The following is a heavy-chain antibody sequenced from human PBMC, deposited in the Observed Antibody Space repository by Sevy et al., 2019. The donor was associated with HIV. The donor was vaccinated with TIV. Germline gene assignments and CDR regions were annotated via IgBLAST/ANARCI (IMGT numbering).Heavy chain of an antibody. D-gene: IGHD3-10*01. J-gene: IGHJ4*02. CDR3: AREVDGVRGVFDS. Sequence: GGSLRLSCEASGFTFSDYYMNWIRQAPGKGLEWVSSISISGRMISYADSVKGRFTISRDNAKNSLYLQMNSLRADDTAVYYGAREVDGVRGVFDSWGQGTLVTVSS. CDR2: ISISGRMI. CDR1: GFTFSDYY. V-gene: IGHV3-11*01.